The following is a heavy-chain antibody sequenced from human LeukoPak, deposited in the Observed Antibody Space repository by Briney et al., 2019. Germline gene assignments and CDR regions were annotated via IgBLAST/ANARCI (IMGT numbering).Heavy chain of an antibody. J-gene: IGHJ4*02. Sequence: GGSLRLSCAASGFTFSSYAMSWVRQAPGKGLEWVSAISGRGGSTYYADSVKGRFTISRDNSKNTLYLQMNSLRAEDTAVYYCAKPSSGWFRGYFDYWGQGTLVTVSS. V-gene: IGHV3-23*01. CDR2: ISGRGGST. CDR1: GFTFSSYA. D-gene: IGHD6-19*01. CDR3: AKPSSGWFRGYFDY.